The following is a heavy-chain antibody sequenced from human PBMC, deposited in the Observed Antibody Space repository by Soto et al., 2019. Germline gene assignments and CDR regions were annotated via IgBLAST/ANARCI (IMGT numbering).Heavy chain of an antibody. Sequence: SETLSLTCIVSGDSISSGGYYWSWIRQHPGKGLEWIGYIYYSGSTYYNPSLKSRVIISVDTSKNQFSLRLSSVTAADTAVYYCARAGFSFGSGSYPQNPHYYYGLDVWGQGTTVTVSS. CDR2: IYYSGST. J-gene: IGHJ6*02. V-gene: IGHV4-31*03. CDR3: ARAGFSFGSGSYPQNPHYYYGLDV. D-gene: IGHD3-10*01. CDR1: GDSISSGGYY.